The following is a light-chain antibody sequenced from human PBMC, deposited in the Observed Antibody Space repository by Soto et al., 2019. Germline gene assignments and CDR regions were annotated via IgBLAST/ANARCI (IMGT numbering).Light chain of an antibody. CDR3: QQYNSYPST. CDR2: DAS. V-gene: IGKV1-5*01. J-gene: IGKJ1*01. Sequence: DIQMTQSPSTVSASVGDRVTITCRASQSIRSWLAWYQQRPGKAPNLLIYDASSLESGVPSRFSGSGSGTEFTLTISSLQPDDFATYYCQQYNSYPSTFGQGTKVEVK. CDR1: QSIRSW.